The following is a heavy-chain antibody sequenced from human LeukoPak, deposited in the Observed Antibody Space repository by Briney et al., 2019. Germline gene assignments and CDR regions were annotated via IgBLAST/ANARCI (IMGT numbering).Heavy chain of an antibody. D-gene: IGHD3-22*01. CDR3: ARGLYYYDSSGYDYYYMDV. CDR2: IIPIFGTA. J-gene: IGHJ6*03. V-gene: IGHV1-69*05. Sequence: ASVKVSCKASGGTFSSYAISWVRQAPGQGLEWMGGIIPIFGTANYAQKFQGRDTITTDESTSTAYMELSSLRSEDTAVYYCARGLYYYDSSGYDYYYMDVWGKGTTVTVSS. CDR1: GGTFSSYA.